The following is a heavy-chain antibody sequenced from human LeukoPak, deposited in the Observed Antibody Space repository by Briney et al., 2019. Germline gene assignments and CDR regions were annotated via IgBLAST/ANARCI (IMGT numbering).Heavy chain of an antibody. CDR1: GGSINSYY. Sequence: SETLSLTCTVSGGSINSYYWTWIRQPPGKSLEWVGEISPSGNTQYNPSLKSRVTISLDASKSQFYLKLNSVTAADTAVYYCARRVRSADYRLDYWGQGTLVTVSS. V-gene: IGHV4-34*01. CDR2: ISPSGNT. J-gene: IGHJ4*02. D-gene: IGHD4-11*01. CDR3: ARRVRSADYRLDY.